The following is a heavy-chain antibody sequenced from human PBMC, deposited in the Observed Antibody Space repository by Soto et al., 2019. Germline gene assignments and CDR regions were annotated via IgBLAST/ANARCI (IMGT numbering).Heavy chain of an antibody. J-gene: IGHJ4*02. CDR2: INHSGST. CDR3: AREEVERII. D-gene: IGHD1-1*01. Sequence: SETLSLTCAVYGGSFSGYYWTWIRQPPGKGLEWIGEINHSGSTNYNPSLKSRVTISVDTSKNQFSLKLSSVTAADTAVYYCAREEVERIIWGQGTLVTVSS. V-gene: IGHV4-34*01. CDR1: GGSFSGYY.